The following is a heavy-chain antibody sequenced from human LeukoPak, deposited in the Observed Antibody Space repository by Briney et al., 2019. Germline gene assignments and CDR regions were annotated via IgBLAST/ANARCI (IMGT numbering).Heavy chain of an antibody. CDR1: GGSISSYY. D-gene: IGHD4-17*01. V-gene: IGHV4-59*01. CDR3: ARDYDYGDYLFDL. J-gene: IGHJ2*01. CDR2: IYYSVST. Sequence: SETLSLTCTVSGGSISSYYWSWIRQPPGKVLELIGYIYYSVSTHYNPSLKSRVTISVDTSKKQFSLKLSSVTAADTAVYYCARDYDYGDYLFDLWGRGTLVTVSS.